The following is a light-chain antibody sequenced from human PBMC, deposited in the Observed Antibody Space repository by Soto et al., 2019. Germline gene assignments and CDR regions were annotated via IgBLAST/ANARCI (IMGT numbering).Light chain of an antibody. J-gene: IGKJ1*01. V-gene: IGKV3D-11*02. CDR2: DAS. CDR1: QSVSTS. CDR3: RVRDVWPS. Sequence: IVLTQSPVTLALSPGERAVLSCRASQSVSTSLAWYQHKPGQAPRLFIYDASKRAPGIPGRFSGSGAGTDFTLTISSLEPEDFAVYYWRVRDVWPSFGQGTKVEI.